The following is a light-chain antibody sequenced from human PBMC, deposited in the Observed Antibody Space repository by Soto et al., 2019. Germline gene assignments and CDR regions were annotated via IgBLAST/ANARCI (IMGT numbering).Light chain of an antibody. CDR1: RSDIGGYNY. CDR3: SSYTSTTALYV. CDR2: AVS. J-gene: IGLJ1*01. V-gene: IGLV2-14*01. Sequence: QSALTQPASVSGSPGQSITISCTGTRSDIGGYNYVSWYQQHPGKAPKLMIYAVSNRPSGVSYRFSGSKSGNTASLTISGLQAEDEADYYCSSYTSTTALYVFGPGTTVTV.